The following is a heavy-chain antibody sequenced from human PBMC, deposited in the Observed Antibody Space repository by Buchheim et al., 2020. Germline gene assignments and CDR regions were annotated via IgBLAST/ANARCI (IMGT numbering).Heavy chain of an antibody. J-gene: IGHJ6*02. Sequence: QVQLVESGGGVVQPGRSLRLSCAASGFTFSSYGMHWVRQAPGKGLEWVAVIWYDGSNKYYADSVKGRFTISRDNSKNTLYLQMNSLRAEDTAVYYCARENGSGWLVYYYYYGMDVWGQGTT. CDR2: IWYDGSNK. CDR3: ARENGSGWLVYYYYYGMDV. CDR1: GFTFSSYG. V-gene: IGHV3-33*01. D-gene: IGHD6-19*01.